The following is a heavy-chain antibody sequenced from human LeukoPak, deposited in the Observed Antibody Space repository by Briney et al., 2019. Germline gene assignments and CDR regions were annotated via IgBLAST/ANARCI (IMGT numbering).Heavy chain of an antibody. CDR2: ISFDGSNK. J-gene: IGHJ4*02. CDR3: AKEGGAAAVTGLGY. CDR1: GFTFSTYG. Sequence: GGSLILSCAASGFTFSTYGMHWVRQAPGKGLEWVAAISFDGSNKYYADSAKGRFTISRDNSKNTLYLQMNSLRAEETAVYYCAKEGGAAAVTGLGYWGQGTLVTVSS. D-gene: IGHD6-13*01. V-gene: IGHV3-30*18.